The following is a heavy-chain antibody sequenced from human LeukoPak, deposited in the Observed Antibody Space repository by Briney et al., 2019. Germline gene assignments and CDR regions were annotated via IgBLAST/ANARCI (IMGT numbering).Heavy chain of an antibody. D-gene: IGHD1-26*01. Sequence: TISSSSSYIYYADSVKGRFTISRDNAKNSLYLQMNSLRAEDTAVYYCARGEWELLGFDYWGQGTLVTVSS. CDR2: ISSSSSYI. CDR3: ARGEWELLGFDY. V-gene: IGHV3-21*01. J-gene: IGHJ4*02.